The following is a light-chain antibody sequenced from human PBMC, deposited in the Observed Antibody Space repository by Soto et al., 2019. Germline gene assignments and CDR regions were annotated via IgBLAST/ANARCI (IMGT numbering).Light chain of an antibody. CDR2: DVS. CDR1: SSDVGGYNY. J-gene: IGLJ2*01. Sequence: QSALTQPASVSGSPGQSITISCTGTSSDVGGYNYVSWYQQHPGKAPKLMIYDVSNRPSGVSNRFSGSKSGNTASLTISGLQAEDEADDYCRSYTSSRPLVVFGGGTKLTVL. V-gene: IGLV2-14*01. CDR3: RSYTSSRPLVV.